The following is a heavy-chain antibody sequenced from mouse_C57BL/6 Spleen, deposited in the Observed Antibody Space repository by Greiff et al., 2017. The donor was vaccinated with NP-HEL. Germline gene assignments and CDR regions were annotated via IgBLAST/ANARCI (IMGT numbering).Heavy chain of an antibody. CDR3: ARYSNYEAWFAY. CDR2: INPSSGYT. J-gene: IGHJ3*01. V-gene: IGHV1-7*01. Sequence: QVQLQQPGAELVMPGASVKLSCKASGYTFTSYWMHWVKQRPGQGLEWIGYINPSSGYTKYNQKFKDKATLTADKSSSTAYMQLSSLTYEDSAVYYCARYSNYEAWFAYWGQGTLVTVSA. D-gene: IGHD2-5*01. CDR1: GYTFTSYW.